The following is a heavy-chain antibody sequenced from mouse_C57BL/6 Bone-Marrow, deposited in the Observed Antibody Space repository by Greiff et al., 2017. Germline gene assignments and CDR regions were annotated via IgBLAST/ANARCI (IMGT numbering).Heavy chain of an antibody. J-gene: IGHJ4*01. CDR1: GFTFSSYA. CDR2: ISDGGSYT. Sequence: EVQLVESGGGLVKPGGSLKLSCAASGFTFSSYAMSWVRQTPEKRLEWVATISDGGSYTYYPDNVKGRFTISRDNAKNNLYLQMSHLKSEDAAMYYCARDGDCCYYYAMDYWGQGTSVTVSS. CDR3: ARDGDCCYYYAMDY. D-gene: IGHD2-13*01. V-gene: IGHV5-4*01.